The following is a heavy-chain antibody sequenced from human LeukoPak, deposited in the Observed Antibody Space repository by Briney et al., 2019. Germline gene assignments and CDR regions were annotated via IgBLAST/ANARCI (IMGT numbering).Heavy chain of an antibody. V-gene: IGHV1-24*01. CDR1: GYTLTELS. Sequence: GASVKVSCKVSGYTLTELSMHWVRQAPGKGLEWMGGFDPEDGETIYAQKFQGRVTMTEDTSTDTAYVELSSLRSEDTAVYYCATRKGCDYYDSSGYCFDYWGQGTLVTVSS. J-gene: IGHJ4*02. CDR3: ATRKGCDYYDSSGYCFDY. D-gene: IGHD3-22*01. CDR2: FDPEDGET.